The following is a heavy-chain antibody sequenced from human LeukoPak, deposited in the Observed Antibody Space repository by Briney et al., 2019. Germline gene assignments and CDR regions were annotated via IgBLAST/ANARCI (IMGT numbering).Heavy chain of an antibody. CDR1: GGSLSRYY. J-gene: IGHJ4*02. V-gene: IGHV4-59*01. CDR2: IYYSGST. Sequence: SETLSLTCTVSGGSLSRYYWSWIRQPPGKGLEWIGYIYYSGSTNYNPSLKSRVTISVDTSKNQFSLKLSSVTAADTAVYYCARAPVAATEYYFDYWGQGTLVTVSS. D-gene: IGHD2-15*01. CDR3: ARAPVAATEYYFDY.